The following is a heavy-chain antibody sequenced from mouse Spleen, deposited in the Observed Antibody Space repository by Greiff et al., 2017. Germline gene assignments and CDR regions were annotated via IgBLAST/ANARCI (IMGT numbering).Heavy chain of an antibody. J-gene: IGHJ1*03. CDR3: ARGYVLRLGYFDV. Sequence: EVKLMESGGGLVKPGGSLKLSCAASGFTFSSYAMSWVRQTPEKRLEWVATISDGGSYTYYPDNVKGRFTISRDNAKNNLYLQMSHLKSEDTAMYYCARGYVLRLGYFDVWGTGTTVTVSS. CDR2: ISDGGSYT. V-gene: IGHV5-4*03. D-gene: IGHD2-12*01. CDR1: GFTFSSYA.